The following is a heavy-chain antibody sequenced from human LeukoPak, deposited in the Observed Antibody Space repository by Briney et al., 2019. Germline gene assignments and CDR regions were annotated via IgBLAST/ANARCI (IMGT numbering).Heavy chain of an antibody. CDR2: IKQDVSDK. J-gene: IGHJ4*02. Sequence: GGCLRLSCAASGFTFSTYWMSWVRQAPGKGLEWVATIKQDVSDKYYVDSVKGRFTISRDNANNSLFLQMNSLRAEDTAVYDCARVRCSSNSCFPDYWGQGTLVTVSS. D-gene: IGHD2-2*01. V-gene: IGHV3-7*01. CDR1: GFTFSTYW. CDR3: ARVRCSSNSCFPDY.